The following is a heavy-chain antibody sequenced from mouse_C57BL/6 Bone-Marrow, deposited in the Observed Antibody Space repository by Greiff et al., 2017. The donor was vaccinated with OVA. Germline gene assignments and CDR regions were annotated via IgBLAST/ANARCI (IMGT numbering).Heavy chain of an antibody. CDR1: GYSITSDY. J-gene: IGHJ1*03. Sequence: DVKLVESGPGLAKPSQTLSLTCSVTGYSITSDYWNWIRKFPGNKLEYMGYISYSGSTSYNPSLKSRISITRDTSKNQYYLQLNSVTTEDTATYCCARRITTVVEGYFDVWGTGTTVTVSS. D-gene: IGHD1-1*01. CDR3: ARRITTVVEGYFDV. V-gene: IGHV3-8*01. CDR2: ISYSGST.